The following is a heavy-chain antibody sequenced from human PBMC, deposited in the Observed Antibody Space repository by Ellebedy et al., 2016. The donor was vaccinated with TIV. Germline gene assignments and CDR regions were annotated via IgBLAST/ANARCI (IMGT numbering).Heavy chain of an antibody. Sequence: GGSLRLSCAASGFTFSSYWMNWVRQAPGKGLEWVSVLYKDGKSNYTDSVNGRFTVSRDNSKNTLYLQMDSLRAEDTAVYYCARDPGGGGDYGDNWFDPWGRGTVVTVSS. CDR3: ARDPGGGGDYGDNWFDP. CDR2: LYKDGKS. D-gene: IGHD4-17*01. V-gene: IGHV3-66*01. J-gene: IGHJ5*02. CDR1: GFTFSSYW.